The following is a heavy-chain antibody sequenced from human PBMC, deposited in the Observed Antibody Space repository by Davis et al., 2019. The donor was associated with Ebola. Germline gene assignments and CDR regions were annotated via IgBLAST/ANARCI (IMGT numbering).Heavy chain of an antibody. Sequence: GGSLRLSCAASGFTFSSYEMNWVRQAPGKGLEWVSSISSSSSYIYYADSVKGRFTISRDNAKNSLYLQMNSLRAEDTAVYYCARDCSGGSCYSGFDYWGQGTLVTVSS. CDR1: GFTFSSYE. J-gene: IGHJ4*02. V-gene: IGHV3-21*01. CDR2: ISSSSSYI. CDR3: ARDCSGGSCYSGFDY. D-gene: IGHD2-15*01.